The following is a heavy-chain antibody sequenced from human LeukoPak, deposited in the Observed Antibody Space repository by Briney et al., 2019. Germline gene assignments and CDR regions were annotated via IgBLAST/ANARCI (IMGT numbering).Heavy chain of an antibody. CDR1: GFTFSSYE. D-gene: IGHD4-23*01. V-gene: IGHV3-48*03. Sequence: PGGSLRLSCAASGFTFSSYEMNWVRQAPGKGLEWVSYISSSGSTIYYADSVKGRFTISRDNAKNTLYLQMNSLRAEDTAVYYCARETPLGGKGAFDIWGQGTMVTVSS. CDR3: ARETPLGGKGAFDI. J-gene: IGHJ3*02. CDR2: ISSSGSTI.